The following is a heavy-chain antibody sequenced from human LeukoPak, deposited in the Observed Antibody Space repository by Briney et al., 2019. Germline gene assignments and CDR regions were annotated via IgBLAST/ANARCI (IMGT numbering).Heavy chain of an antibody. V-gene: IGHV4-59*01. CDR1: GGSISSYY. CDR3: ARDRSGPYSSSSFWFDP. J-gene: IGHJ5*02. D-gene: IGHD6-6*01. Sequence: SETLSLTCTVSGGSISSYYWSWIRQPPGKGLEWIGYIYYSGSTNYNPSLKSRVTISVDTSKNQFSLKLSSVTAADTAVYYCARDRSGPYSSSSFWFDPWGQGTLVTVSS. CDR2: IYYSGST.